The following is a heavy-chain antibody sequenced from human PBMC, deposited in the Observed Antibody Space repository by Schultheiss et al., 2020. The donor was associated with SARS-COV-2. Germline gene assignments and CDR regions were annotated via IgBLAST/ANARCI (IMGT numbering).Heavy chain of an antibody. CDR2: ISDSGGAT. CDR3: ARETLMTTVTYGVGGFDY. D-gene: IGHD4-17*01. Sequence: GGSLRLSCAASGFTFSSYAMNWVRQAPGKGLEWVSVISDSGGATYYADSVKGRFTISRDNAKNSLYLQMNSLRAEDTAVYYCARETLMTTVTYGVGGFDYWGQGTLVTVSS. CDR1: GFTFSSYA. V-gene: IGHV3-23*01. J-gene: IGHJ4*02.